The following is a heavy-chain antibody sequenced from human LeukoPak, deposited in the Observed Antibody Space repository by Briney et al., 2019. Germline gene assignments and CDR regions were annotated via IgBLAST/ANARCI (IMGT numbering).Heavy chain of an antibody. Sequence: GGSLRLSCAASGFTFSSYAMHWVRQAPGKGLEWVAVISYDGSNKYYADSVKGRFTISRDNSKNTLYLQMNSLRAEDTAVYYCARDSTLSSPTFYYYYYYLDVWGKGTTVTVSS. J-gene: IGHJ6*03. CDR3: ARDSTLSSPTFYYYYYYLDV. D-gene: IGHD6-13*01. CDR2: ISYDGSNK. V-gene: IGHV3-30-3*01. CDR1: GFTFSSYA.